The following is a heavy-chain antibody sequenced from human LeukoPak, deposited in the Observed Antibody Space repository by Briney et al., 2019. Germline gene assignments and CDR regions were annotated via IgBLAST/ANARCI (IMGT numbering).Heavy chain of an antibody. CDR2: IYTSGST. CDR1: GGSISSGSYY. D-gene: IGHD3-3*01. J-gene: IGHJ5*02. V-gene: IGHV4-61*02. CDR3: ARDSVYVYDFWSGYPTNWFDP. Sequence: SQTLSLTCTVSGGSISSGSYYWSWIRQPAGKGLEWIGRIYTSGSTNYNPSLKSRVTISVDTSKNQFSLKLSSVTAADTAVYYCARDSVYVYDFWSGYPTNWFDPWGQGTLVTASS.